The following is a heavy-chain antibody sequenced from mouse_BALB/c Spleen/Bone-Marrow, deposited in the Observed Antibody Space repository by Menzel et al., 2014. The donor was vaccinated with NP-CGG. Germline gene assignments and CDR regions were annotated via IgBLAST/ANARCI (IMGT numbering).Heavy chain of an antibody. CDR3: ARDHYYGSSYLDY. CDR1: GYSITSGYY. V-gene: IGHV3-6*02. Sequence: VQLQQSGPGLVKPSQSLSLTCSVTGYSITSGYYWYWIRQFPGNRLEWMGYITYDGSSNYNPSLKNRISITRDTSENQFFLKLNSVTTEDTATYYCARDHYYGSSYLDYWGQGTTLTVSS. D-gene: IGHD1-1*01. CDR2: ITYDGSS. J-gene: IGHJ2*01.